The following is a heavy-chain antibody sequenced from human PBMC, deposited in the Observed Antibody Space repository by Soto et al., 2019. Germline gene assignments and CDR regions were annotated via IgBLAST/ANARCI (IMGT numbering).Heavy chain of an antibody. V-gene: IGHV3-21*01. CDR1: GFSFSDYT. CDR2: ISRGSDYI. J-gene: IGHJ4*02. Sequence: EVHLVESGGGLVKPGGSLRLTCAGSGFSFSDYTMNWVRQAPGKGLEWVSSISRGSDYIFYADTVKGRFTISRDNARNSLYLQMSSLRAEDTAVYYCARDHLGIAAGDFDLWGQGTLVTVSS. CDR3: ARDHLGIAAGDFDL. D-gene: IGHD6-19*01.